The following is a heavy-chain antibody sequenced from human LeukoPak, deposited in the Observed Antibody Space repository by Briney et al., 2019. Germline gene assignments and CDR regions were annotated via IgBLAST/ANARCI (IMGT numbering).Heavy chain of an antibody. CDR3: ASIFDWYFDL. V-gene: IGHV3-30*03. Sequence: GGSLRLSCAASGFTFSSYGMHWVRQAPGKGLEWVAVISYDGSYKYYVDSVKGRFTISRDNAKDSLYLQMNSLRAEDSAVYYCASIFDWYFDLWGRGTLVTVSS. D-gene: IGHD3-9*01. CDR1: GFTFSSYG. J-gene: IGHJ2*01. CDR2: ISYDGSYK.